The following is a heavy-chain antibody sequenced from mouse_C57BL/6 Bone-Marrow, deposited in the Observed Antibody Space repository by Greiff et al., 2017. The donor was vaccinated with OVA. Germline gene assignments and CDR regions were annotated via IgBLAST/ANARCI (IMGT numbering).Heavy chain of an antibody. CDR3: ARPLWYPFAY. Sequence: VKLQESGPELVKPGASVKISCKASGYAFSSSWMNWVKQRPGKGLEWIGRIYPGDGDTNYNGKFKGKATLTADKSSSTAYMQLSSLTSEDSAVYFCARPLWYPFAYWGQGTLVTVSA. CDR2: IYPGDGDT. J-gene: IGHJ3*01. D-gene: IGHD2-1*01. V-gene: IGHV1-82*01. CDR1: GYAFSSSW.